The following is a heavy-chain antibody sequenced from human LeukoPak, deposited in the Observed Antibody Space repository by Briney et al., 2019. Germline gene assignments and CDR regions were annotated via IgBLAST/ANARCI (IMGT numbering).Heavy chain of an antibody. J-gene: IGHJ6*03. CDR3: ARVKYYYGSGLMDV. CDR1: GGSISSYY. D-gene: IGHD3-10*01. V-gene: IGHV4-59*01. Sequence: SETLSLTCTVSGGSISSYYWSWLRQPPGKGLEWIGYIYYSGSTNYNPSLKSRVTISVDTSKNQFSLKLSSVTAADTAVYYCARVKYYYGSGLMDVWGKGTTVTISS. CDR2: IYYSGST.